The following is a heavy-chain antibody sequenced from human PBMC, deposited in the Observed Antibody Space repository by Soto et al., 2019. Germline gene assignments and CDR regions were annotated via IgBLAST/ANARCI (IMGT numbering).Heavy chain of an antibody. D-gene: IGHD3-22*01. V-gene: IGHV4-39*01. CDR3: ARRCYNSSGYSIDY. CDR2: IYYSGSA. Sequence: PSETLSLTCTVSGGSISSSSYYWGWIRQPPGNGLEWIGSIYYSGSAYYNPCLKRRGTISVDTFKNQFSLKLSSVTAADTAVDYCARRCYNSSGYSIDYWGQGTPAPV. CDR1: GGSISSSSYY. J-gene: IGHJ4*02.